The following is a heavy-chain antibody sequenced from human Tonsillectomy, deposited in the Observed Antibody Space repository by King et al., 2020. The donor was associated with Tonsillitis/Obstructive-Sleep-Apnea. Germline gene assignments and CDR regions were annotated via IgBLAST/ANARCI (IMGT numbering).Heavy chain of an antibody. CDR2: ISSSGSTI. V-gene: IGHV3-11*01. D-gene: IGHD1-14*01. Sequence: VQLVESGGGLVKPGGSLRLSCAASGFTFSDFYMSWIRQAPGKGLEWVSYISSSGSTIYYADSVKGRFTISRDNAKNSLYLQMNSLRAEDTAVYYCAREDYEGIPDPRWFDPWGQGTLVTVSS. CDR1: GFTFSDFY. CDR3: AREDYEGIPDPRWFDP. J-gene: IGHJ5*02.